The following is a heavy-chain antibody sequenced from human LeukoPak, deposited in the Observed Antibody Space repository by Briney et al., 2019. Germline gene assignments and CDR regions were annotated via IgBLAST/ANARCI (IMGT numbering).Heavy chain of an antibody. CDR3: ARLSMSGYDSSGRWFDP. CDR1: GYSFTSYW. V-gene: IGHV5-51*01. J-gene: IGHJ5*02. CDR2: IYPGDSDT. Sequence: GESLKISCQGSGYSFTSYWIGWVRQMPGKGLEWMGIIYPGDSDTRYSPSFQGQVTISADKSISTAYLQWSSLKASDTAMYYCARLSMSGYDSSGRWFDPWGQGTLVTVSS. D-gene: IGHD5-12*01.